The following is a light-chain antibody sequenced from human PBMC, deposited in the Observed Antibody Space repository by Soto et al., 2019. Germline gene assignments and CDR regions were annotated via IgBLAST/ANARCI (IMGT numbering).Light chain of an antibody. V-gene: IGLV2-14*01. J-gene: IGLJ1*01. CDR2: EVS. CDR3: SSYTITNILSYV. Sequence: QSALTQPASVSGSPGQSITISCTGTSSDVGGYNYVSWYQQHPGKAPKLMIYEVSNRPSGVSNRFSGSKSGNTASLTISGLQAEDEADYYCSSYTITNILSYVFGTGTKVTVL. CDR1: SSDVGGYNY.